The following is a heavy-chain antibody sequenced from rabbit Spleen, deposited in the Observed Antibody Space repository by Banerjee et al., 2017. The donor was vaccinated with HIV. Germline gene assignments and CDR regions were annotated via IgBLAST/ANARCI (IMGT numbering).Heavy chain of an antibody. J-gene: IGHJ4*01. CDR1: GFDLSSYW. V-gene: IGHV1S45*01. D-gene: IGHD4-1*01. Sequence: QEQLEASGGGLVTPEGSLTPTCTASGFDLSSYWMCWVRQAPGKGLEWIGCIATSSGTTYYASWAKGRFTISKTSSTTVTLQMTSLTAADTATYFCARDWGGGGVYSLSLWGPGTLVTVS. CDR3: ARDWGGGGVYSLSL. CDR2: IATSSGTT.